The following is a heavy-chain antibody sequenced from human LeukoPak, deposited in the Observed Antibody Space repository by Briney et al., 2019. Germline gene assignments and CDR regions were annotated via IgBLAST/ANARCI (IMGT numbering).Heavy chain of an antibody. Sequence: EASVKVSCKASGYTFTGYYMHWVRQAPGQGLEWMGIINPSGGSTSYAQKFQGRVTMTRDTSTSTVYMELSSLRSEDTAVYYCARLFLRGSYYDSSGYLPDAFDIWGQGTMVTVSS. V-gene: IGHV1-46*01. CDR2: INPSGGST. J-gene: IGHJ3*02. CDR1: GYTFTGYY. D-gene: IGHD3-22*01. CDR3: ARLFLRGSYYDSSGYLPDAFDI.